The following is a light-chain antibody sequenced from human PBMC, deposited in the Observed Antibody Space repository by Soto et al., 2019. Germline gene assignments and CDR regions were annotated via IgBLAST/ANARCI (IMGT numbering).Light chain of an antibody. Sequence: EIVLTQSPGTLSLSPGERATLSCRASQSVRSNHLAWYQQKPGQAPRLLIYDASSRATGIPDRFSGSGSGTDFTLTISGLEPEDFAVYYCQQYGSSPRTFGRGTKLEI. J-gene: IGKJ2*01. CDR1: QSVRSNH. V-gene: IGKV3-20*01. CDR3: QQYGSSPRT. CDR2: DAS.